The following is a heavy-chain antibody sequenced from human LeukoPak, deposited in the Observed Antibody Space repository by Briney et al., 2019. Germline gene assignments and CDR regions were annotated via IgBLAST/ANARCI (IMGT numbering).Heavy chain of an antibody. Sequence: GGSLRLSCAASGFTFSSYAMSWVRQAPGKGLEWVSAISGSGGSTYYADSVKGRFTISRDNSKNTLYLQMNSLRAEDTAVYYCAKDLGIVVVPAAIDPDAFDIWGQGTMVTVSS. J-gene: IGHJ3*02. CDR3: AKDLGIVVVPAAIDPDAFDI. CDR2: ISGSGGST. CDR1: GFTFSSYA. V-gene: IGHV3-23*01. D-gene: IGHD2-2*02.